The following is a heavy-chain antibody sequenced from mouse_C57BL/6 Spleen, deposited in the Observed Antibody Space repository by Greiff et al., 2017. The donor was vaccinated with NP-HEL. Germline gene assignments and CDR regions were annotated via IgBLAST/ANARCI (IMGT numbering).Heavy chain of an antibody. V-gene: IGHV14-4*01. Sequence: EVQLQESGAELVRPGASVKLSCTASGFNIKDAYMHWVKQRPEQGLEWIGWIDPENGDTEYASKFQGKATITADTSSNTAYLQLSSLTSEDTAVYYCTTLGAYWGQGTLVTVSA. J-gene: IGHJ3*01. CDR3: TTLGAY. CDR2: IDPENGDT. CDR1: GFNIKDAY.